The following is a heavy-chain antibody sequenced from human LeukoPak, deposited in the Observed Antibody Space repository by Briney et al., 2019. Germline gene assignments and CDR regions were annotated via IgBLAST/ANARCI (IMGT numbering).Heavy chain of an antibody. D-gene: IGHD3-22*01. J-gene: IGHJ4*02. CDR2: ISSSSSYI. Sequence: GGSLRLSCAASGFTFSSYSMNWLRQASGKALEWVSSISSSSSYIYYADSVKGRFTISRDNAKNSLYLQMNSLRAEDTAVYYFARDHDYYDSSGNFDYWGQGTLVSVSS. CDR3: ARDHDYYDSSGNFDY. CDR1: GFTFSSYS. V-gene: IGHV3-21*01.